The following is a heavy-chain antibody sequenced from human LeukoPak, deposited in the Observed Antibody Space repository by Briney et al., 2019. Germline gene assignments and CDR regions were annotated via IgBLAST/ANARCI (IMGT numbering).Heavy chain of an antibody. J-gene: IGHJ4*02. V-gene: IGHV3-48*01. D-gene: IGHD6-6*01. Sequence: PGGSLRLTCAASGFTFSSYSMNWVRQAPGKGLEWVSYISSSSSTIYYADSVKGRFTISRDNAKNSLYLQMTSLRAEDTAVYYCARGGAARPDYWGQGTLVTVSS. CDR3: ARGGAARPDY. CDR2: ISSSSSTI. CDR1: GFTFSSYS.